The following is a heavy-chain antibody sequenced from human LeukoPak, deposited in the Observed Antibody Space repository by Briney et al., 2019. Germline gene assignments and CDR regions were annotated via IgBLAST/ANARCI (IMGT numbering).Heavy chain of an antibody. D-gene: IGHD3-16*01. CDR3: ARGGGLDV. CDR2: INHNGNVN. J-gene: IGHJ6*02. CDR1: GFTFSSYW. Sequence: PGGSLRLSCAASGFTFSSYWMNWARQAPGKGLEWVASINHNGNVNYYVDSVKGRSIISRDNAKNSLYLQMSNLRAEDTAVYFCARGGGLDVWGQGATVTVSS. V-gene: IGHV3-7*03.